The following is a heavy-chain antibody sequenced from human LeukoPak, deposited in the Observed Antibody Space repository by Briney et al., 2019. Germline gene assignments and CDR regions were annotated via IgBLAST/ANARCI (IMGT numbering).Heavy chain of an antibody. CDR1: GYSISSGYY. D-gene: IGHD1-1*01. CDR2: IYHSGST. V-gene: IGHV4-38-2*02. CDR3: ASTGERHIFDY. J-gene: IGHJ4*02. Sequence: SETLSLTCTVSGYSISSGYYWGWIRQPPGKGLEWIGSIYHSGSTYYNPSLKSRFTISVDTSKNQFCLKLSSVTAADTAVYYCASTGERHIFDYWGQGTLVTVSS.